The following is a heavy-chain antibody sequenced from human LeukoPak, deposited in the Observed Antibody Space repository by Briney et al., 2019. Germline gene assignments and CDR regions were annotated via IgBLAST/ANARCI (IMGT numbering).Heavy chain of an antibody. Sequence: SETLSLTCTVSGGSISSSSYYWGWIRQPPGKGLEWIGSIYYSGTTHYNPSLKSRVTISVDTSKNQFSLKLSSVTAADTAVYYCARRLGSYAYYYYYMDVWGKGTTVTVS. J-gene: IGHJ6*03. D-gene: IGHD3-16*01. CDR1: GGSISSSSYY. V-gene: IGHV4-39*01. CDR3: ARRLGSYAYYYYYMDV. CDR2: IYYSGTT.